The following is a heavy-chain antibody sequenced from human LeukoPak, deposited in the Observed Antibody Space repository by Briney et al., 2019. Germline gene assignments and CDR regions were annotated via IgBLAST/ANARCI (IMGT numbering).Heavy chain of an antibody. D-gene: IGHD1-7*01. CDR1: GYTFTSYY. J-gene: IGHJ3*02. CDR2: INCAGGST. Sequence: ASVKVSCKASGYTFTSYYIHWVRQAPGQGLEWMGTINCAGGSTRYAQKFQGRVTMTRDTSTSTVYMELSSLRSEDTAVYYCAREGELLGGFDIWGQGTMVTVSS. V-gene: IGHV1-46*01. CDR3: AREGELLGGFDI.